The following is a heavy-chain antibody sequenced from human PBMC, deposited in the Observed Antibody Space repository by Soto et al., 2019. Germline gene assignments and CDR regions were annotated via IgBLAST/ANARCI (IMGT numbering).Heavy chain of an antibody. V-gene: IGHV4-59*02. CDR2: IYDSGST. J-gene: IGHJ5*02. Sequence: SETMSCTSTVYTTCDYSYYWGWIRQPPGKGLECIGNIYDSGSTNYNPSLKSRVTISVDTSKNQFSLKLTSVTAADTAVYYGARVVYDSPNWFDPWGQGTLGTVSS. D-gene: IGHD3-3*01. CDR1: TTCDYSYY. CDR3: ARVVYDSPNWFDP.